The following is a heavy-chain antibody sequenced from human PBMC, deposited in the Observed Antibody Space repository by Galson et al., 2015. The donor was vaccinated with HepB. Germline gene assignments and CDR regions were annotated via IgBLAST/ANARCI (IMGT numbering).Heavy chain of an antibody. CDR2: IRYDGSNK. Sequence: SLRLSCAASGFTFSSYGMHWVRQAPGKGLEWVAFIRYDGSNKYYADSVKGRFTVSRDNSKNTLYLQMNSLRAEDTAMYYCARDYYDSLEIAFDIWGPGTMVTVSS. CDR1: GFTFSSYG. V-gene: IGHV3-30*02. D-gene: IGHD3-22*01. J-gene: IGHJ3*02. CDR3: ARDYYDSLEIAFDI.